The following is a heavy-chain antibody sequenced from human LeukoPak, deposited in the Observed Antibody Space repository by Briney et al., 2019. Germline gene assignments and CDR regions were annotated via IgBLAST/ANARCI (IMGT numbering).Heavy chain of an antibody. Sequence: GGSLRLSCAASGFTFSSYSVNWVRQAPGKGLEWVSSISSSSYIYYADSVKGRFTISRDNAKNSLYLQMNSLRAEDTAVYYCARGLAVAGAIIDYWGQGTLVTVSS. CDR3: ARGLAVAGAIIDY. D-gene: IGHD6-19*01. CDR1: GFTFSSYS. CDR2: ISSSSYI. J-gene: IGHJ4*02. V-gene: IGHV3-21*01.